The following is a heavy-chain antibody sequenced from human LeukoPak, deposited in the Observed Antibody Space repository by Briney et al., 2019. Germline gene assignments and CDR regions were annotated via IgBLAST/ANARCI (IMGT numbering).Heavy chain of an antibody. CDR2: VYYTGST. D-gene: IGHD1-26*01. J-gene: IGHJ4*02. CDR3: ARRGGSGRAFDY. CDR1: GASISGGTYY. V-gene: IGHV4-39*01. Sequence: SETLSLTCSVSGASISGGTYYWGWIRQPPGKGLEWIGSVYYTGSTYDNPSLKSRVTISVDTSKNQFSLKLSSVTAADTAVYYCARRGGSGRAFDYWGQGTLVTVSS.